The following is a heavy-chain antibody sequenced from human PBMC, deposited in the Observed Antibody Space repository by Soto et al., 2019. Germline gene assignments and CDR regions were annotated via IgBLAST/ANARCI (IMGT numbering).Heavy chain of an antibody. CDR2: INAGNGNT. CDR1: GYTFTSYA. V-gene: IGHV1-3*01. D-gene: IGHD2-2*01. CDR3: ARDFVVVVPAAGWFDP. Sequence: ASVKVSCKASGYTFTSYAMHWVRQAPGQRLEWMGWINAGNGNTKYSQKFQGRVTITRDTSASTAYMELSSLRSEDTAVYYCARDFVVVVPAAGWFDPWGQGTMVTVSS. J-gene: IGHJ5*01.